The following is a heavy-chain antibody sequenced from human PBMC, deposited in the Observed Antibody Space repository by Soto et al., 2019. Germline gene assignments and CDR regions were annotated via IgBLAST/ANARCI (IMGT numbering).Heavy chain of an antibody. CDR1: GFNFISYD. CDR3: ARGVMGPGDYYYGMDV. D-gene: IGHD2-8*01. V-gene: IGHV3-13*01. CDR2: IGAAGDT. Sequence: EVQLVESGGGLVRPGGSLRLSCAASGFNFISYDIHWVRQGTGKGLEWVSGIGAAGDTFYPGSVEGRFIMSRENAENSVYLEMNSLRPGDTAVYYCARGVMGPGDYYYGMDVWGQGTTVTVAS. J-gene: IGHJ6*02.